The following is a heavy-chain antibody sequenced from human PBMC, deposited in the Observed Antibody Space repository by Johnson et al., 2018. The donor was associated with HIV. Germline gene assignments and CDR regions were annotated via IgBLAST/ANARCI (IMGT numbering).Heavy chain of an antibody. V-gene: IGHV3-15*01. Sequence: GGLVKPGGSLRLSCAASGFTFSNAWMSWVRQAPGKGLEWVGRIKSKTDGGTTDYAAPVKGRFTISRDDSKNTLYLQMNSLKTEDTAVYYCTTPGYDTEDAFDIWGQGTMVTVSS. CDR1: GFTFSNAW. J-gene: IGHJ3*02. CDR2: IKSKTDGGTT. CDR3: TTPGYDTEDAFDI. D-gene: IGHD3-9*01.